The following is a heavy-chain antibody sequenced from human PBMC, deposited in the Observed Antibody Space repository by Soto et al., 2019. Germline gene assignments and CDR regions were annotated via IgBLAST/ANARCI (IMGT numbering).Heavy chain of an antibody. CDR3: ARSSVAGTLVWFDP. Sequence: SLTCVVSGYSISSGYYWSWIRQPPGKGLEWIGYIYYSGSTYYNPSLKSRVTISVDTSKNQFSLKLSSVTAADTAVYYCARSSVAGTLVWFDPWGQGTLVTVSS. V-gene: IGHV4-30-4*01. D-gene: IGHD6-19*01. CDR2: IYYSGST. J-gene: IGHJ5*02. CDR1: GYSISSGYY.